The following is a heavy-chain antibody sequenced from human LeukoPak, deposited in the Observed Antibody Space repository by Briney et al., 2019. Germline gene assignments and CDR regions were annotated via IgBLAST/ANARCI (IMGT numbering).Heavy chain of an antibody. CDR2: IWYDGSNK. Sequence: GGSLRLSCAASGFTFSSYGMHWVRQAPGKRLEWVAVIWYDGSNKYYADSVKGRFTISRDKSKNTLYLQMNSLRAEDTAVYYCARDQEGIAVAPDYWGQGTLVTVSS. V-gene: IGHV3-33*01. CDR3: ARDQEGIAVAPDY. J-gene: IGHJ4*02. D-gene: IGHD6-19*01. CDR1: GFTFSSYG.